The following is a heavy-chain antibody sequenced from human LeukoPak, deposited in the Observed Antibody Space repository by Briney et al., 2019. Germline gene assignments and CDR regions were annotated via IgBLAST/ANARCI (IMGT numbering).Heavy chain of an antibody. J-gene: IGHJ4*02. CDR2: IRYDGSNK. Sequence: TGGSLRLSCAASGFTFSSYGMYWVRQAPGKGLEWVAFIRYDGSNKYYADSVKGRFTISRDNSKNTLYLQMKSLRAEDTAVYYCARADWDTAMIDYWGQGTLVTVSS. CDR1: GFTFSSYG. D-gene: IGHD5-18*01. V-gene: IGHV3-30*02. CDR3: ARADWDTAMIDY.